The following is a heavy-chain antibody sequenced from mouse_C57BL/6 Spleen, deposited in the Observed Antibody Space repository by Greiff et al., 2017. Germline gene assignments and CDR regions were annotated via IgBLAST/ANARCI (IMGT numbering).Heavy chain of an antibody. CDR1: GYTFTSYW. D-gene: IGHD3-2*02. CDR3: ARSGALDSSGYGFAY. Sequence: VQLQQPGAELVMPGASVKLSCKASGYTFTSYWMHWVKQRPGQGLEWIGEIDPSDSYTNYNQKFKGKSTLTVDKSSSTAYMQLSSLTSEDSAVYYCARSGALDSSGYGFAYWGQGTLVTVSA. CDR2: IDPSDSYT. J-gene: IGHJ3*01. V-gene: IGHV1-69*01.